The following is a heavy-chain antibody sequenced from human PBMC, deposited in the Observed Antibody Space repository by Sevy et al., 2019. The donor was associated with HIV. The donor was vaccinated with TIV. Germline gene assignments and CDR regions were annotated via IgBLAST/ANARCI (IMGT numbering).Heavy chain of an antibody. CDR1: GGSASNHY. V-gene: IGHV4-59*02. CDR3: ATFGTNFDPRFDP. J-gene: IGHJ5*02. Sequence: SETLSLKCSVSGGSASNHYWTWIRQSPGEGLEWLGYSHYSGRPEYNPSLKSRLTISLDMSKNQVSLQLDYVTAADTAIYYSATFGTNFDPRFDPWGQGTLVTVSS. CDR2: SHYSGRP. D-gene: IGHD2-8*01.